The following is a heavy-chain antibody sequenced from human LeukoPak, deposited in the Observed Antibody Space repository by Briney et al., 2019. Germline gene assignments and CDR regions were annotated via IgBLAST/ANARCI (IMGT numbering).Heavy chain of an antibody. Sequence: GGSLRLSCVASGFTFSSSSMNWVRQAPGKGLEWVSYIRGSSSTIYYADSVKGRFTISRDNAKNSLYLQMNSLRAEDTAVYYCARDLWDYFGLGTYYYYAMDVWGQGTTVTVSS. D-gene: IGHD3-10*01. J-gene: IGHJ6*02. CDR2: IRGSSSTI. CDR3: ARDLWDYFGLGTYYYYAMDV. CDR1: GFTFSSSS. V-gene: IGHV3-48*01.